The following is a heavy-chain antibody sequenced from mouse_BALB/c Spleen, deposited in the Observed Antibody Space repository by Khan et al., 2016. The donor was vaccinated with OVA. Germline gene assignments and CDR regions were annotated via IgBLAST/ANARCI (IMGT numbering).Heavy chain of an antibody. CDR2: IWAGGNT. Sequence: QVQLKQSGPGLVAPSQSLSITCTVSGFSLTSYGVHWVRQPPGKGLEWLGVIWAGGNTNYNSAFTSRLTINKDNSKSQVFLKMNSLQIDDTSLYYCARERPSCDDWGFDYWGQGITLTVSS. V-gene: IGHV2-9*02. D-gene: IGHD4-1*01. CDR1: GFSLTSYG. CDR3: ARERPSCDDWGFDY. J-gene: IGHJ2*01.